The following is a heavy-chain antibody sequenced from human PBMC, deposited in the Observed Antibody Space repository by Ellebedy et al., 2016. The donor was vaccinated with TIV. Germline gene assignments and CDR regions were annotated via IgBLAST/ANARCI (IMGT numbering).Heavy chain of an antibody. CDR1: GFSLSTSRLS. CDR3: ARISSGWGFDY. V-gene: IGHV2-70*17. J-gene: IGHJ4*02. D-gene: IGHD6-19*01. CDR2: IDWDDDK. Sequence: SGPTLVKPTQTLTRTCTFSGFSLSTSRLSVSWIRQPPGKALEWLARIDWDDDKFYSTSLRTRVTISKDSSENQVVLTMTNMDPEDTATYYCARISSGWGFDYWGQGALVTVSS.